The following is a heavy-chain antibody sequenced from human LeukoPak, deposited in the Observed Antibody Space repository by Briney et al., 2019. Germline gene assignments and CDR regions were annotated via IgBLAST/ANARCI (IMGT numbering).Heavy chain of an antibody. V-gene: IGHV3-48*03. CDR3: ARVVAARDYFDY. D-gene: IGHD2-15*01. CDR2: ISSSGSTI. Sequence: PGGSLRLSCAASGYTFSGYEMNWVRQAPGKGLEWVSYISSSGSTIYYADSVKGRFTISRDNAKNSLYLQMNSLRAEDTAVYYCARVVAARDYFDYWGQGTLVTVSS. J-gene: IGHJ4*02. CDR1: GYTFSGYE.